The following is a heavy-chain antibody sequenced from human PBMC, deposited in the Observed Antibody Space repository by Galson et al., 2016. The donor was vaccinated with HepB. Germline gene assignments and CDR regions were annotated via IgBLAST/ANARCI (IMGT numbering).Heavy chain of an antibody. Sequence: QSGAEVKKPGASVNVSCKPSGYTFSSYGVGWVRQAPGRGLEWMGWISGYNGYTHYAQKLQDRVTMTTDTSTGTGYMELRSLRSDDTAIYYCARIHYADDAFDLWGQGTLVTVSS. CDR2: ISGYNGYT. CDR1: GYTFSSYG. J-gene: IGHJ3*01. CDR3: ARIHYADDAFDL. D-gene: IGHD4-17*01. V-gene: IGHV1-18*04.